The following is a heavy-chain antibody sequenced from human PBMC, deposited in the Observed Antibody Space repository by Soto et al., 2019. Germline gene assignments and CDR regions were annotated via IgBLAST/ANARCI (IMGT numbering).Heavy chain of an antibody. CDR2: IIPIFGTA. CDR3: SIGTFCGGDCLDYYFDY. Sequence: QVQLVQSGAEVKKPGSSVKVSCKASGGTFSSYAISWVRQAPGQGLEWMGGIIPIFGTANYAQKFQGRVTITSDESTTTAYMELSSLRSEDTAVYYCSIGTFCGGDCLDYYFDYWGQGTLVTVSS. CDR1: GGTFSSYA. J-gene: IGHJ4*02. V-gene: IGHV1-69*05. D-gene: IGHD2-21*02.